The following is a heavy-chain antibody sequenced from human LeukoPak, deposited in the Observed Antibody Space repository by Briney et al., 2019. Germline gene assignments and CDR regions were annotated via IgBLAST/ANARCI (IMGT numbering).Heavy chain of an antibody. CDR3: ARDPRYYYDREASFDY. CDR1: GGSISSSSYY. D-gene: IGHD3-22*01. Sequence: SETLSLTCTVFGGSISSSSYYWGWIRQPPGKGLEWIGSIYYSGSTYYNPSLKSRVTISVDTSKNQFSLKLSSVTAADTAVYYCARDPRYYYDREASFDYWGQGTLVTVSS. J-gene: IGHJ4*02. CDR2: IYYSGST. V-gene: IGHV4-39*07.